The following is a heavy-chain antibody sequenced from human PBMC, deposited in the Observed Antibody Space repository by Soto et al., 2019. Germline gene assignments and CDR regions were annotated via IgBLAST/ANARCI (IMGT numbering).Heavy chain of an antibody. D-gene: IGHD3-22*01. CDR1: GFTFSSYA. CDR3: ANSPTYYYDSSGYRYYYGMDV. CDR2: ISGSGGST. V-gene: IGHV3-23*01. J-gene: IGHJ6*02. Sequence: GGSLRLSCAASGFTFSSYAMSWVRQAPGKGLEWVSAISGSGGSTYYADSVKGRFTISRDNSKNTLYLQMNSLRAEDPAVYYCANSPTYYYDSSGYRYYYGMDVWGQGTTVTVSS.